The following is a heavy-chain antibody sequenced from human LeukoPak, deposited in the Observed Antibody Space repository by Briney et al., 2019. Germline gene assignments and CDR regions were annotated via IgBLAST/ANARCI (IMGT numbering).Heavy chain of an antibody. CDR1: GGSISSGDYP. CDR2: IFHTGHT. CDR3: ARGFYGAGSHFDY. D-gene: IGHD3-10*01. V-gene: IGHV4-30-2*01. J-gene: IGHJ4*02. Sequence: PSETLSLTCTVSGGSISSGDYPWSWIRQPPGKGLEWIGYIFHTGHTSYNPSLKSRVTISVDMSKNQLSLRLTSVTVADTAVYYCARGFYGAGSHFDYWGQGTLVTVSS.